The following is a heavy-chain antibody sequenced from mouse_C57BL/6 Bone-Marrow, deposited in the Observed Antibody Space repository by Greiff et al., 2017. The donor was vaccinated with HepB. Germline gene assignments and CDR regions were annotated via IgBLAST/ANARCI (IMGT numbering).Heavy chain of an antibody. Sequence: QVQLKLLGPELARPWASVKISCQALYTFSSRLHFAIRDTNYWMQWVKQRPGQGLEWTGAIYPGNGDTSYNQKFKGKATLTADKSSSTAYMQLSSLTSEDSAVYYCAWHTTVVEDYAMDYWGKGTSVTGSS. D-gene: IGHD1-1*01. CDR3: SEDSAVYYCAWHTTVVEDYAMDY. CDR2: GQGLEWTG. CDR1: YTFSSRLH. V-gene: IGHV1-87*01. J-gene: IGHJ4*01.